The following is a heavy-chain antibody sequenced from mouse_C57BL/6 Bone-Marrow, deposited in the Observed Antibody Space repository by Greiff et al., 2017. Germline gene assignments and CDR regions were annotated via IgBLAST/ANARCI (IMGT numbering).Heavy chain of an antibody. V-gene: IGHV1-55*01. CDR3: ALLYDGSSYWYFDV. CDR2: IYPGSGST. J-gene: IGHJ1*03. Sequence: QVQLQQPGAELVKPGASVKMSCKASGYTFTSYWITWVKQRPGQGLEWIGDIYPGSGSTNYNEKFKSKATLTVDTSSSTAYMQLSSLTSEDSAVYYCALLYDGSSYWYFDVWGTGTTVTVSS. D-gene: IGHD1-1*01. CDR1: GYTFTSYW.